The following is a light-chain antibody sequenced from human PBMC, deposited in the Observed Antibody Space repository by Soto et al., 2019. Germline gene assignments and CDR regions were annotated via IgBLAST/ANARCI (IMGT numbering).Light chain of an antibody. Sequence: QSALTQPPSASGSPGQSVTIPCTGTSSDVGGYNYVSWYQQHPGKAPKLMIYEVSKRPSGVPDRFSGSKSGNTASLTVSGLQVEDEADYYCSSYTTSRTLVFGTGTKLTVL. CDR2: EVS. V-gene: IGLV2-8*01. CDR1: SSDVGGYNY. J-gene: IGLJ1*01. CDR3: SSYTTSRTLV.